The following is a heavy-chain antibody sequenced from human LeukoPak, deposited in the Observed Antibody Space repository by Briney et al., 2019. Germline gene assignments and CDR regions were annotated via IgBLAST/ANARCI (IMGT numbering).Heavy chain of an antibody. D-gene: IGHD4-11*01. CDR2: IYYSGST. CDR1: GGSISSYY. J-gene: IGHJ4*02. V-gene: IGHV4-59*08. Sequence: PSETLSLTCTVSGGSISSYYWSWIRQPPGKGLERIGYIYYSGSTNYNPSLKSRVTISVDTSKNQFSLKLSSVTAADTAVYYCARRGRTTANFDYWGQGTLVTVSS. CDR3: ARRGRTTANFDY.